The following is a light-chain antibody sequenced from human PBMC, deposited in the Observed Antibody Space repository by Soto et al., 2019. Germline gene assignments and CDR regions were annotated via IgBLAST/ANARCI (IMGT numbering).Light chain of an antibody. Sequence: QSALTQPASVSGSPGQAITVSFSGTSSDIGAHNFVSWYQQHPGKAPKLIIYEVINRPSGVSDRFSGSKSGNTASLTISGLQSEDEADYYCTSYTTSTTFVFGSGTKVTVL. CDR2: EVI. CDR1: SSDIGAHNF. CDR3: TSYTTSTTFV. J-gene: IGLJ1*01. V-gene: IGLV2-14*03.